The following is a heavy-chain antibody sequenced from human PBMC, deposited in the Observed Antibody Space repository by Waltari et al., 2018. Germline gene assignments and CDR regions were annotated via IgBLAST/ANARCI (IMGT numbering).Heavy chain of an antibody. Sequence: QGQLVESGGGVVQPGRSLRLSCEVSGFSFRTYPMHWVRQAPGKGLEWVAVLSFDANISYYADSVKGRFTISRDNSESTLYLQMNSLRAEDTAVYFCARDPRGDASFYYHMDVWGRGTTVTVSS. V-gene: IGHV3-30-3*01. CDR1: GFSFRTYP. D-gene: IGHD2-2*01. CDR3: ARDPRGDASFYYHMDV. J-gene: IGHJ6*03. CDR2: LSFDANIS.